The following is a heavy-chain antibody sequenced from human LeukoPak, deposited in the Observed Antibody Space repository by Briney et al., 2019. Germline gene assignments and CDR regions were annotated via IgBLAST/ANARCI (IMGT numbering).Heavy chain of an antibody. J-gene: IGHJ4*02. CDR2: IKQDGSEK. D-gene: IGHD3-9*01. V-gene: IGHV3-7*04. CDR1: GFTFSSYW. CDR3: ARGGLRYFDCFDY. Sequence: GGSLRLSCAASGFTFSSYWMSWVRQAPGKGLEWVANIKQDGSEKYYVDSVKGRFTISRDNAKNSLYLQMDSLRAEDTAVYYCARGGLRYFDCFDYWGQGTLVTVSS.